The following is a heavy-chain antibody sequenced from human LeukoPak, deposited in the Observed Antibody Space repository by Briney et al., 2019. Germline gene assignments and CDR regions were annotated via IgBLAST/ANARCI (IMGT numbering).Heavy chain of an antibody. D-gene: IGHD6-19*01. V-gene: IGHV4-59*08. J-gene: IGHJ4*02. Sequence: SETLSLTCAVSGVSINSPFWGWLRQSPGRGLEWIGHISDKGTTKYNPSLKSRVIIWADTSKNHLSLNLTSVLAADTAIYYCARRDAGWNYCDYWGQGILVTVSS. CDR2: ISDKGTT. CDR3: ARRDAGWNYCDY. CDR1: GVSINSPF.